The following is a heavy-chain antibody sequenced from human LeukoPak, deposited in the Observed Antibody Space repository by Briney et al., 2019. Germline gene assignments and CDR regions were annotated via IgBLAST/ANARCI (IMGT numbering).Heavy chain of an antibody. CDR3: AKASWVSSADAVL. CDR1: GFTFGNSW. D-gene: IGHD2-8*01. Sequence: GGSVRLSCAASGFTFGNSWVHWVRQAPGKGLVWVSLINADGTTTTYADSVKGRFTLSRDHSRNTVYLHLNNLRVEDTAVYYCAKASWVSSADAVLWGQGTVVTVS. CDR2: INADGTTT. J-gene: IGHJ4*02. V-gene: IGHV3-74*01.